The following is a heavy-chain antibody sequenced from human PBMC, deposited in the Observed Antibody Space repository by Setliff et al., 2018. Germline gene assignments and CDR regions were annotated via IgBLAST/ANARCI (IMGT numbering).Heavy chain of an antibody. CDR2: IYLGGSP. J-gene: IGHJ5*02. CDR1: GDSIDADIW. Sequence: SETLSLTCTVSGDSIDADIWWSWVRQSPGKGLEWIGEIYLGGSPTYNPSLKSRVTISIYKSKNQLSLDLTSVTAADTAVYYCARNWHWGFDPWGRGALVTVSS. D-gene: IGHD1-7*01. CDR3: ARNWHWGFDP. V-gene: IGHV4-4*02.